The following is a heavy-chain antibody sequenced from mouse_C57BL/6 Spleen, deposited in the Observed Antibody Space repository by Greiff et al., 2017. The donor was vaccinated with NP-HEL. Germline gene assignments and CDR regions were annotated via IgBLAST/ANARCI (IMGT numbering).Heavy chain of an antibody. V-gene: IGHV5-17*01. D-gene: IGHD2-5*01. J-gene: IGHJ3*01. Sequence: EVQGVESGGGLVKPGGSLKLSCAASGFTFSDYGMHWVRQAPEKGLEWVAYISSGSSTIYYADTVKGRFTISRDNAKNTLFLQMTSLRSEDTAMFYCARPPYYSNYLFAYWGQGTLVTVSA. CDR1: GFTFSDYG. CDR3: ARPPYYSNYLFAY. CDR2: ISSGSSTI.